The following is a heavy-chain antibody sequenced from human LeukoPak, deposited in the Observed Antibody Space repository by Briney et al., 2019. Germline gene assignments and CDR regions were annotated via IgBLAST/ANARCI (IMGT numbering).Heavy chain of an antibody. CDR2: MNPHSGNT. J-gene: IGHJ4*02. CDR1: GYTFSNFD. CDR3: AREGARSSDTSGSYPLDY. Sequence: ASVKVSCKASGYTFSNFDINWVRQATGQGLEWMGWMNPHSGNTGYSQKFQGRVTITKNSSTSTAYMELSSLTSEDTAVYYCAREGARSSDTSGSYPLDYWGQGTLVTVSS. V-gene: IGHV1-8*03. D-gene: IGHD1-26*01.